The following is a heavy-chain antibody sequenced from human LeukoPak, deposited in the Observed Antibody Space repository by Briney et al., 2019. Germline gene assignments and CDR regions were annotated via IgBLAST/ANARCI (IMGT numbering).Heavy chain of an antibody. CDR2: ISGSGGST. CDR3: AKDLTGTTAN. Sequence: HSGGSLRLSCTASGFTFSNYAMSWVRQAPGKGLEWVSAISGSGGSTYYADSVKGRFTISRDNSKNTLYLQMNSLRAEDTAVYYCAKDLTGTTANWGQGTLVTVSS. D-gene: IGHD1-7*01. V-gene: IGHV3-23*01. CDR1: GFTFSNYA. J-gene: IGHJ4*02.